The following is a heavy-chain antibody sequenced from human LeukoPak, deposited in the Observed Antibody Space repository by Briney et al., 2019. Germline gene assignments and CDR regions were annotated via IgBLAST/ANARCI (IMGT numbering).Heavy chain of an antibody. CDR2: MNPNSGNT. CDR1: GYTFTSYD. V-gene: IGHV1-8*01. D-gene: IGHD3-9*01. J-gene: IGHJ5*02. CDR3: ARGDYDILTGYYSP. Sequence: ASVKVSCKASGYTFTSYDINWVRQATGQGLEWMGWMNPNSGNTGYAQKFQGRVTMTRNTSISTAYLELSSLRSEDTAVYYCARGDYDILTGYYSPWGQGTLVTVSS.